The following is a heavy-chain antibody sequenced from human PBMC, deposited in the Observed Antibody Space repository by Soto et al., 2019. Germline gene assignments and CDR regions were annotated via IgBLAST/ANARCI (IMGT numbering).Heavy chain of an antibody. Sequence: PSETLSLTCTVSGGSISSSSYYWGWIRQPPGKGPEWIGSIYYSGSTYYNPSLKSRVTISVDTSKNQFSLKLSSVTAADTAVYYCARQGGYDFWSGYYGGQHYFDYWGQGTLVTVSS. CDR3: ARQGGYDFWSGYYGGQHYFDY. CDR2: IYYSGST. V-gene: IGHV4-39*01. CDR1: GGSISSSSYY. J-gene: IGHJ4*02. D-gene: IGHD3-3*01.